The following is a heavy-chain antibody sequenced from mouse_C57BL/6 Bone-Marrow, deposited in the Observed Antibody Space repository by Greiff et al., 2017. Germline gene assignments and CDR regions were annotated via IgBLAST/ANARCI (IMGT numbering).Heavy chain of an antibody. V-gene: IGHV3-6*01. CDR1: GYSITSGYY. CDR2: ISYDGSN. J-gene: IGHJ2*01. CDR3: ARSYYDYDV. D-gene: IGHD2-4*01. Sequence: EVKLQESGPGLVKPCQSLSLTCSVTGYSITSGYYWNWIRQFPGNKLEWMGYISYDGSNNYNPSLKNRISITRDTSKNQFFLKLNSVTTEDTATYYCARSYYDYDVWGQGTTLTVSS.